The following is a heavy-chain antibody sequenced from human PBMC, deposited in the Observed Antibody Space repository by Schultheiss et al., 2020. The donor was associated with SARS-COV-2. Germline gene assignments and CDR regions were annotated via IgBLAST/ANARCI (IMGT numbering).Heavy chain of an antibody. J-gene: IGHJ4*02. V-gene: IGHV1-2*02. Sequence: ASVKVSCKASGGTFSSYAISWVRQAPGQGLEWMGGIIPSHGGTNYGQKFQGRVTMTRDTSISTVYMELSRLRSDDTAVYYCARDRKGSFDYWGQGTLVTVSS. CDR3: ARDRKGSFDY. D-gene: IGHD3-10*01. CDR1: GGTFSSYA. CDR2: IIPSHGGT.